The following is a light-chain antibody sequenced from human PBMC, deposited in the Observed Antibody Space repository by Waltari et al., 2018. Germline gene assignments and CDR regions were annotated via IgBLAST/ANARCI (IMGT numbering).Light chain of an antibody. CDR1: QSISSY. Sequence: DIQMTQSPSSLSASVGDRVTITCRASQSISSYLNWYQQKPGKAPKPLIYAASSLQSGVPSRFSGSGSGTDFTLTISSLQPEDFATYYCQQSYSTPQLTFGGGTKVEI. CDR2: AAS. CDR3: QQSYSTPQLT. J-gene: IGKJ4*01. V-gene: IGKV1-39*01.